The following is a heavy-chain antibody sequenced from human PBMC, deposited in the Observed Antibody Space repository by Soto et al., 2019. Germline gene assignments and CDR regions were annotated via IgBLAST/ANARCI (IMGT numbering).Heavy chain of an antibody. CDR1: GFTFSSYS. J-gene: IGHJ4*02. D-gene: IGHD4-4*01. CDR2: ISTSSSTI. V-gene: IGHV3-48*02. Sequence: LRLSCAASGFTFSSYSMNWVRQAPGKGLEWVSYISTSSSTIYYADSVKDRFTISRDNAKKSLYLQMNSLRDEDTAVYYCARVFDYSGNLYYFDYWGQGTLVTVSS. CDR3: ARVFDYSGNLYYFDY.